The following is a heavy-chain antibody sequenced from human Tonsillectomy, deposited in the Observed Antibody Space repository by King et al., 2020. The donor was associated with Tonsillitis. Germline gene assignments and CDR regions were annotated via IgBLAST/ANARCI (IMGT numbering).Heavy chain of an antibody. CDR3: AKFRNFWGGYYKTRAFDI. J-gene: IGHJ3*02. CDR1: GFTFSSYA. V-gene: IGHV3-23*04. Sequence: VQLVESGGGLVQPGGSLRLSCAASGFTFSSYAMSWVRQAPGKGLEWVSAISGSGGSTYYADSVKGRFTISRDNSKNTLYLQMNSLRAEDTAVYYCAKFRNFWGGYYKTRAFDIWGQGTMVTVSS. D-gene: IGHD3-3*01. CDR2: ISGSGGST.